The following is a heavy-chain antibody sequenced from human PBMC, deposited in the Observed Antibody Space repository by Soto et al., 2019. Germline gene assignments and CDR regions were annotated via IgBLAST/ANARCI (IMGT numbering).Heavy chain of an antibody. D-gene: IGHD6-6*01. CDR2: IIPIFGTA. Sequence: GXSVKVYCKASVGTFSSYAISWVRQAPGQGLEWMGGIIPIFGTANYAQKFQGRVTITADESTSTAYMELSSLRSEDTAVYYCARTLGAARSYYYYGMDVWGQGTTVTVSS. V-gene: IGHV1-69*13. CDR1: VGTFSSYA. CDR3: ARTLGAARSYYYYGMDV. J-gene: IGHJ6*02.